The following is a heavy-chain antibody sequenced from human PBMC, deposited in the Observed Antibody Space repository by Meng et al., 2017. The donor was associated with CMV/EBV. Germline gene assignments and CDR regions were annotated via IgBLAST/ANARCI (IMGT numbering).Heavy chain of an antibody. CDR2: ISSSSSYI. V-gene: IGHV3-21*01. CDR1: GSTFRSYS. J-gene: IGHJ6*02. D-gene: IGHD6-6*01. CDR3: ARDQQLGYYYGMDV. Sequence: GGSLRPSCAVSGSTFRSYSMNWVRQAPGKGLEWVSSISSSSSYIYYADSVKGRFTISRDNAKNSLYLQMNSLRAEDTAVYYCARDQQLGYYYGMDVWGQGTTVTVSS.